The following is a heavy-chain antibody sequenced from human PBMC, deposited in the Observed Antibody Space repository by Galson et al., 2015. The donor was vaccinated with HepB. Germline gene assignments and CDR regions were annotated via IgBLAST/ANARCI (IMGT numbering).Heavy chain of an antibody. V-gene: IGHV3-11*05. CDR1: GFTLNDYY. Sequence: SLRLSCAASGFTLNDYYMTWFRQAPGKGLEWVSYISSSSTYRDHADSVKGRFTISRDNDKNLLYLQLDSLRAEDTAVYYCARGWVTVTIYGLDVGGRGTTVNVSS. CDR3: ARGWVTVTIYGLDV. CDR2: ISSSSTYR. D-gene: IGHD1-26*01. J-gene: IGHJ6*02.